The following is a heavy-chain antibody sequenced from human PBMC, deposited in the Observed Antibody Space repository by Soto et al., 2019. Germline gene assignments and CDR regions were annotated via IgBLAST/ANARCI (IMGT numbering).Heavy chain of an antibody. CDR2: FDPEDGET. Sequence: ASVEVSRKVFRYTLPEIFMPWVRQAPGKRGEWMGGFDPEDGETIYAQKFQGRVTMTEDTSTDTAYMELSSLRSEDTAVYYCATAYKGYYYMDVWGKGTTVTVSS. CDR1: RYTLPEIF. J-gene: IGHJ6*03. V-gene: IGHV1-24*01. D-gene: IGHD1-1*01. CDR3: ATAYKGYYYMDV.